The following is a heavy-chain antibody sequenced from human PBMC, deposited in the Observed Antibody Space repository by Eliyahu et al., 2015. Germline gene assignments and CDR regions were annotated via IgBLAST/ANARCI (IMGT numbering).Heavy chain of an antibody. V-gene: IGHV4-59*01. J-gene: IGHJ4*02. Sequence: QVQLQESGPGLVKPSETLSLTCTVSGGSITSYHWSWIRKSPGKGLEWIGYIQYSGSTNYNPSLKSRVTISADTSKNQFSLKLSSVTAADTAVYYCARAQYSKAFDYWGQGTLV. CDR3: ARAQYSKAFDY. CDR2: IQYSGST. CDR1: GGSITSYH. D-gene: IGHD2-15*01.